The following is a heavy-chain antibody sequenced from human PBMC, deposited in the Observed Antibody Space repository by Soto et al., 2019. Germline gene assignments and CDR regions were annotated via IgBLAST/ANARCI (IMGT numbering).Heavy chain of an antibody. CDR3: ARGQLARPLGGYYYYGMDV. D-gene: IGHD1-1*01. Sequence: SETLSLTCTVSGGSIISYYCSLIRQPPFKGLEWIVYIYYSGSTNYNPFLKSRVTISVDTSKNQFSLKLSSVTAADTAAYYCARGQLARPLGGYYYYGMDVWGQGTTVTVSS. CDR1: GGSIISYY. CDR2: IYYSGST. J-gene: IGHJ6*02. V-gene: IGHV4-59*01.